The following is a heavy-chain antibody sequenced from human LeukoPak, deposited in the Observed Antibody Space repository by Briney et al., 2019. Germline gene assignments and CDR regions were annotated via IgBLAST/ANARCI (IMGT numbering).Heavy chain of an antibody. CDR2: ISGSGGST. Sequence: GGSLRLSCAVSGITLSNYGMSWVRQAPGKGREWVAGISGSGGSTIYADSVKGGFTISRDNPKNTLYLQMNSLRAEDTAFYFCAKRGVVIRVFLVGFHKEAFYFESWGQGALVTVSS. V-gene: IGHV3-23*01. J-gene: IGHJ4*02. CDR3: AKRGVVIRVFLVGFHKEAFYFES. CDR1: GITLSNYG. D-gene: IGHD3/OR15-3a*01.